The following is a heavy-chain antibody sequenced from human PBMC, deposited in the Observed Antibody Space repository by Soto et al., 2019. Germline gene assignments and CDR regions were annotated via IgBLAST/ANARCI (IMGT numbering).Heavy chain of an antibody. V-gene: IGHV3-30-3*01. Sequence: QPGGSLRLSCAASGFTFSSYAMHWVRQAPGKGLEWVAVISYDGSNKYYADSVKGRFTISRDNSKNTLYLQMNSLRAEDTAVYYCARMAVAGIDGMDVWGQGTTVTVSS. CDR1: GFTFSSYA. CDR3: ARMAVAGIDGMDV. CDR2: ISYDGSNK. D-gene: IGHD6-19*01. J-gene: IGHJ6*02.